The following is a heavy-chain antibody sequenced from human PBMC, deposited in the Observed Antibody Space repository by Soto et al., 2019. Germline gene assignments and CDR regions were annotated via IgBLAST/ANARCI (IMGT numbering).Heavy chain of an antibody. Sequence: GGSLRLSCAASGFTFSSYAMSWVRQAPGKGLEWVSAISGSGGSTYYAASVKGRFTISRDNSKNTLYLQMNSLRAEDTAVYYCAAPLADILTGYQPYYFDYWGQGTLVTVSS. CDR3: AAPLADILTGYQPYYFDY. J-gene: IGHJ4*02. CDR2: ISGSGGST. V-gene: IGHV3-23*01. D-gene: IGHD3-9*01. CDR1: GFTFSSYA.